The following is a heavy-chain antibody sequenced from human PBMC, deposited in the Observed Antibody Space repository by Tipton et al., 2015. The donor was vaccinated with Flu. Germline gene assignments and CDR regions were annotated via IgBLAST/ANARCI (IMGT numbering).Heavy chain of an antibody. J-gene: IGHJ2*01. CDR2: ISSSTKAT. D-gene: IGHD3-9*01. CDR1: GFTFSTYS. CDR3: ARDHPEYVDNPQWYFDL. Sequence: SLRLSCVASGFTFSTYSMNWVRQAPGKGLEWVAYISSSTKATYYADSVKGRFTISRDNFKNSLYLQMNSLRADDTATYFCARDHPEYVDNPQWYFDLWGRGTLVDVSS. V-gene: IGHV3-48*04.